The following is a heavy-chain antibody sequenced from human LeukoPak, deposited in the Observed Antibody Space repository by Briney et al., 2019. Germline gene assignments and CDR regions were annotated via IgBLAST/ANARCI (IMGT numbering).Heavy chain of an antibody. CDR2: ISGDGGST. CDR1: GLITDDYA. V-gene: IGHV3-43*02. Sequence: PGGSVRLSCAAPGLITDDYAIHWLRQAPGKGLKWVSLISGDGGSTFYADSVRGRFTISRDNSKNSLSLQMSSLRSEDTALYFCVRESERSGWFDHWGQGTLVTVSS. CDR3: VRESERSGWFDH. D-gene: IGHD1-26*01. J-gene: IGHJ5*02.